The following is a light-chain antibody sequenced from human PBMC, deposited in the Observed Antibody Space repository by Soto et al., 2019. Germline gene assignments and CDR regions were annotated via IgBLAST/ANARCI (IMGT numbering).Light chain of an antibody. V-gene: IGKV3-11*01. CDR2: DAS. CDR3: QQRTDGWT. J-gene: IGKJ1*01. Sequence: EIVLTQSPATLSLSPGERATLSCRASQSVSSSLGWYQQKPGQPPRLLIYDASKRVTVIPARFSGSGSGTDFTLAISSLEPEDFAVYFCQQRTDGWTFGQGTKV. CDR1: QSVSSS.